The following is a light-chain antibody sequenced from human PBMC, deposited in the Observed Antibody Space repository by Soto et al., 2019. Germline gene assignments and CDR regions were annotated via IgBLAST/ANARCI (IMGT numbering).Light chain of an antibody. Sequence: EIVLTQSPGTLSLSPGERAIFSCRASQSVSSSYLAWYQKKYGQAHRLLIYGASRRANGIPYSFSGSGSGPDFTLTISRLEPEDFAVYYWQLYGTSSVYTFGQGTKLESK. CDR2: GAS. CDR3: QLYGTSSVYT. V-gene: IGKV3-20*01. CDR1: QSVSSSY. J-gene: IGKJ2*01.